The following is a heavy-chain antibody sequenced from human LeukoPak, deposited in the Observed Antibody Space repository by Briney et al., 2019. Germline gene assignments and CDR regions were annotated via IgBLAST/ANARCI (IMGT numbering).Heavy chain of an antibody. J-gene: IGHJ4*02. CDR2: IRYDGGEK. V-gene: IGHV3-33*01. CDR1: GFTFRNYG. D-gene: IGHD6-13*01. CDR3: AGVGYSTSWANFDY. Sequence: GRSLRLSCAASGFTFRNYGMHWVRQAPGKGLEWVASIRYDGGEKYHADSVQGRFTISRDNSKNTLYLQMDSLRAEDTAVYYCAGVGYSTSWANFDYWGQGTLVTVSS.